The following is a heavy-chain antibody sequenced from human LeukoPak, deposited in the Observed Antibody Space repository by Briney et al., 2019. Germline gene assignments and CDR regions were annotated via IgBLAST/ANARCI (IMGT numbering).Heavy chain of an antibody. D-gene: IGHD3-3*01. CDR1: GGSFSGYY. Sequence: PSETLSLTCAVYGGSFSGYYWSWIRQPPGKGLEWIGEINHSGSTNYNPSLKSRVTISVDTSKNQFSLKLSSVTAADTAVYYCARRNPFWSGYLLYYYMDVWGKGTTVTVSS. CDR3: ARRNPFWSGYLLYYYMDV. CDR2: INHSGST. J-gene: IGHJ6*03. V-gene: IGHV4-34*01.